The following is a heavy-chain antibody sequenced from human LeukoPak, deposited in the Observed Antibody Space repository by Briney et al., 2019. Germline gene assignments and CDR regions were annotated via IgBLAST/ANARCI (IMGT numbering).Heavy chain of an antibody. CDR1: GFTVSSNY. J-gene: IGHJ3*02. CDR2: IYSGGST. CDR3: ARWRWIDAFDI. D-gene: IGHD4-23*01. Sequence: GGSLRLSCAASGFTVSSNYMSWVRQAPGKGLEWVSVIYSGGSTYYADSVKGRFTISRDNSKNTLYLQMNSLRAEDTAVYYCARWRWIDAFDIWGQGTMVTVSS. V-gene: IGHV3-66*01.